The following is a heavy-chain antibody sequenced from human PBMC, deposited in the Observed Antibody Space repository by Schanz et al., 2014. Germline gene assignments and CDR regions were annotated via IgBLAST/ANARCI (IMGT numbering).Heavy chain of an antibody. D-gene: IGHD3-16*01. CDR2: LWNDGSDK. CDR1: GFTFSSYG. J-gene: IGHJ3*01. CDR3: TRDRGALINHNDALDL. Sequence: QEQLVESGGGVVQPGRSLRLSCAASGFTFSSYGMHWVRQAPGKGLEWVAVLWNDGSDKYYADSVKGRFTISRDNSKNTLYLQMNSLRAEDTAVYYCTRDRGALINHNDALDLWGQGTMVSVSS. V-gene: IGHV3-33*01.